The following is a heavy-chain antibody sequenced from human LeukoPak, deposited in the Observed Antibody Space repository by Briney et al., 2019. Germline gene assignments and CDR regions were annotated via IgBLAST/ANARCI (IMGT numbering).Heavy chain of an antibody. Sequence: PGGSLRLSCAASGFTVSSNYMSWVRQAPGKGLEWVAFIRYDGSNKYYADSVKGRFTISRDNSKNTLYLQMNSLRAEDTAVYYCAKDGHGDFQLPFDYWGQGTLVTVSS. CDR2: IRYDGSNK. CDR3: AKDGHGDFQLPFDY. V-gene: IGHV3-30*02. J-gene: IGHJ4*02. CDR1: GFTVSSNY. D-gene: IGHD4-17*01.